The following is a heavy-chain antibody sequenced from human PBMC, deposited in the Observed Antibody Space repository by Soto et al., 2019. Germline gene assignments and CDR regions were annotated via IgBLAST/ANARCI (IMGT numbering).Heavy chain of an antibody. CDR1: GGSLCYNG. J-gene: IGHJ4*01. V-gene: IGHV1-69*01. Sequence: QVQLVQSGAEVKKPGSSVKVSCKASGGSLCYNGFSWVRLAPGQGLEWMGGLTPVFGPANYAQKFQGSLTITEDESSIRGYMAPTSLRFEDTAVYYCARTRYCNGIRCSDFDFWGRGALVPGSS. CDR3: ARTRYCNGIRCSDFDF. CDR2: LTPVFGPA. D-gene: IGHD2-15*01.